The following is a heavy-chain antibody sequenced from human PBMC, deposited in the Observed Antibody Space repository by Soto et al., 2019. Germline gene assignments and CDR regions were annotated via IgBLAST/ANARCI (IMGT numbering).Heavy chain of an antibody. CDR2: ISKDGSTK. Sequence: QVHLVESGGGVVQPGRSLRLSCAASGFTFSGYDMHWVRQAPGKGLEWVAFISKDGSTKYYADSVKGRLTISRDNSKNTLYLQMNSLRVEDTAVYYCAGGTGDYGYGVTDSWGQGTLVTVS. D-gene: IGHD4-17*01. CDR3: AGGTGDYGYGVTDS. V-gene: IGHV3-30*01. J-gene: IGHJ4*02. CDR1: GFTFSGYD.